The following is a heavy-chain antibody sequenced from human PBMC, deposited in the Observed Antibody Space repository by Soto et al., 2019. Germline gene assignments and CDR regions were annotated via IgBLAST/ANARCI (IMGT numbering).Heavy chain of an antibody. V-gene: IGHV1-58*02. CDR1: GFTFTSSA. CDR2: IVVGSGNT. D-gene: IGHD3-10*01. J-gene: IGHJ6*02. CDR3: AAGDYYGSGSPLFIDYYYYYGMDV. Sequence: GASVKVSCTASGFTFTSSAMQWVRQARGQRLEWIGWIVVGSGNTNYAQKFQERVTITRDMSTSTAYMELSSLRSEDTAVYYCAAGDYYGSGSPLFIDYYYYYGMDVWGQGTTVTVSS.